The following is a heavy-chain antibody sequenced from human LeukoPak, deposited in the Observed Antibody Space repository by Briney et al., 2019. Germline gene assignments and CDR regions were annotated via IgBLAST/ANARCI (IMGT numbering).Heavy chain of an antibody. CDR2: IYYSGST. J-gene: IGHJ4*02. CDR1: GGSISSGDYY. V-gene: IGHV4-30-4*01. Sequence: SETLSLTCTVSGGSISSGDYYWSWIRQPPGKGLEWIGYIYYSGSTYYNPSLKSRVTISVDTSKNQFSLKLSSVTAADTAVYYCASASYCSSTSCYEVFFDYWGQGTLVTVSS. CDR3: ASASYCSSTSCYEVFFDY. D-gene: IGHD2-2*01.